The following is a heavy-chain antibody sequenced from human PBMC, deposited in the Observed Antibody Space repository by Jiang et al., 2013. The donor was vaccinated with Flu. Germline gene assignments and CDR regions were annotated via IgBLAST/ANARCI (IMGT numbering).Heavy chain of an antibody. J-gene: IGHJ6*02. Sequence: LVKPSETLSLTCTVSGGSISSSSYYWGWIRQPPGKGLEWIGYIHNSGTTNYNPSLKSRVTISIDTSTNQFSLKLISVTAPDTAVYYCARSYCGGDCYSMFGYSYYGMDVWGQGTTVTVSS. D-gene: IGHD2-21*02. CDR3: ARSYCGGDCYSMFGYSYYGMDV. CDR2: IHNSGTT. CDR1: GGSISSSSYY. V-gene: IGHV4-61*05.